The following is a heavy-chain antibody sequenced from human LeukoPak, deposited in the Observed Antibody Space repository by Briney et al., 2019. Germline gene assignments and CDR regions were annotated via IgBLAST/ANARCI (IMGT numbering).Heavy chain of an antibody. D-gene: IGHD3-10*01. V-gene: IGHV1-69*06. J-gene: IGHJ6*03. CDR2: IIPIFGTA. CDR1: GGTFSSYA. CDR3: ATSGGDYYYYSLDV. Sequence: GASVKVSCKASGGTFSSYAISWVRQAPGQGLEWMGGIIPIFGTANYAQKFQGRVTITADKSTSTTYMELSSLTSEDTAVYYCATSGGDYYYYSLDVWGKGTPVTISS.